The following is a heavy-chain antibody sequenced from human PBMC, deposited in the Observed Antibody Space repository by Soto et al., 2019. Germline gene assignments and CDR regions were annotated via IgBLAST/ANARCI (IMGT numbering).Heavy chain of an antibody. Sequence: GGSLRLSCAASGFSFSNRNMNWVRQAPGKGLEWISYISTSGSSIYYADSVKGRFTISRDNAKNSLYLQMNSLRAEDTAVYYCARSGNYRLDCWGQGTLVTVSS. J-gene: IGHJ4*02. V-gene: IGHV3-48*01. D-gene: IGHD1-26*01. CDR1: GFSFSNRN. CDR2: ISTSGSSI. CDR3: ARSGNYRLDC.